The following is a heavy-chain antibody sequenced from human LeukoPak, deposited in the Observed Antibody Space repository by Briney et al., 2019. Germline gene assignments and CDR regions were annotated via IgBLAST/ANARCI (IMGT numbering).Heavy chain of an antibody. CDR1: GYSFTSYW. D-gene: IGHD2-21*02. V-gene: IGHV5-51*01. CDR3: ARPYCGGDCYSLYFQH. CDR2: IYPGDSDT. Sequence: GESLKISCKGSGYSFTSYWIGWVRQLPGKGLEWMGIIYPGDSDTRYSPSFQGQVTISADKSISTAYLQWSSLKASDTAMYYCARPYCGGDCYSLYFQHWGQGTLVTVSS. J-gene: IGHJ1*01.